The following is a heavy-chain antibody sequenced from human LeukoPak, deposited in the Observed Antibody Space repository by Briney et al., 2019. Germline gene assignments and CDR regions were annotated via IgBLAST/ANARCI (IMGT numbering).Heavy chain of an antibody. J-gene: IGHJ5*02. CDR1: GGSISSYY. CDR3: AREESGDWFDP. Sequence: SETLSLTCTVSGGSISSYYWSWMRQPPGKGLEWVGYIYYSGSTNYNPSLRSRVTISVDTSKNQFSLKLSSVTAADTAVYYCAREESGDWFDPWGQGTLVTVSS. CDR2: IYYSGST. V-gene: IGHV4-59*01. D-gene: IGHD6-25*01.